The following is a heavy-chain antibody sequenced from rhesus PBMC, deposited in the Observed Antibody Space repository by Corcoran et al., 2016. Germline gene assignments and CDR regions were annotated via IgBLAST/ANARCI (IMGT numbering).Heavy chain of an antibody. Sequence: QVQLQESGPGLVKPSETLSLTCAVSGGSISSGYYYWSWIRPPPGKGLEWIGYITYSGNTNYNPSLKSRVTISRDTSKNQFSMKLSSVTAADTAVYYCARRDSYYILFDYWGQGVLVTVSS. V-gene: IGHV4-122*02. D-gene: IGHD4-23*01. CDR2: ITYSGNT. CDR3: ARRDSYYILFDY. J-gene: IGHJ4*01. CDR1: GGSISSGYYY.